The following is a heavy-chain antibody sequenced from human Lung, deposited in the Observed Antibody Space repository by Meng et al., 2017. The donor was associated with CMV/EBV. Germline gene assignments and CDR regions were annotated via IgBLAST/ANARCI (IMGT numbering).Heavy chain of an antibody. CDR2: MNPNSGNT. V-gene: IGHV1-8*01. J-gene: IGHJ5*02. Sequence: ASVXVSXXASGYTFTSYDINWVRQATGQGLEWMGWMNPNSGNTGYAQKFQGRVTMTRNTSISTAYMELSSLRSEDTAVYYCARGLWSGIKGWFDPWGQGTXVTVSS. CDR1: GYTFTSYD. CDR3: ARGLWSGIKGWFDP. D-gene: IGHD3-3*01.